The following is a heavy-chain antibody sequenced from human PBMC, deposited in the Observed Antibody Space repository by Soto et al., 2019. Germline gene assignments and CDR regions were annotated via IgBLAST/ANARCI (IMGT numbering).Heavy chain of an antibody. J-gene: IGHJ5*02. Sequence: ASVKVSCKASGYTFTSYGISWVRQAPGQGLEWMGWISAYNGNTNYAQKLQGRVTMNTDTSTSTAYMELRSLRSEDTAVYYCARGHCSGGSCYRFWFDPWGQGTLVTVSS. CDR1: GYTFTSYG. CDR2: ISAYNGNT. V-gene: IGHV1-18*01. D-gene: IGHD2-15*01. CDR3: ARGHCSGGSCYRFWFDP.